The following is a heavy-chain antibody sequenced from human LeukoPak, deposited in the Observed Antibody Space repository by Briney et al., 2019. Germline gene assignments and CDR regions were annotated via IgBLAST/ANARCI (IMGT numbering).Heavy chain of an antibody. V-gene: IGHV3-49*04. J-gene: IGHJ3*02. D-gene: IGHD2-2*01. CDR1: GFTFGDYA. CDR3: TRDQYHLPSYVAFDI. Sequence: GGSLRLSCTASGFTFGDYAMSWVRQAPGKGLEWVGFIRSKAYGGTTEYAASVKGRFTISRDDSKSIAYLQMNSLKTEDTAVYYCTRDQYHLPSYVAFDIWGQGTMVTVSS. CDR2: IRSKAYGGTT.